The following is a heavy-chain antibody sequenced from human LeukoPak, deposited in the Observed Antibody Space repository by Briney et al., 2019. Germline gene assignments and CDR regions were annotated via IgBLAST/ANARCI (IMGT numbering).Heavy chain of an antibody. Sequence: GASLQISCKGSGSSFIDYWIGWVRQMPGKGLEWMGIIYPRDSITRYSPSFRGQVTISADKSISTAYLLWSSLEASDTAMYYCVRRGIEVAGIDKWGQGTLVTVSS. V-gene: IGHV5-51*01. CDR2: IYPRDSIT. J-gene: IGHJ4*02. CDR3: VRRGIEVAGIDK. D-gene: IGHD6-19*01. CDR1: GSSFIDYW.